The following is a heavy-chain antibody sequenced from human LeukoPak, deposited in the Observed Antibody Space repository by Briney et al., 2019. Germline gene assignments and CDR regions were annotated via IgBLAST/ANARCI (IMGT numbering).Heavy chain of an antibody. Sequence: PGGSLRLSCAASGFIFSSYGMHWVRQAPGKGLEWVAFIRYDGSKKYYADSVKGRFTISRDNSKNTLYLQMNSLRAEDTAVYYCARGPLDPWGQGTLVTVSS. CDR2: IRYDGSKK. V-gene: IGHV3-30*02. CDR1: GFIFSSYG. J-gene: IGHJ5*02. CDR3: ARGPLDP.